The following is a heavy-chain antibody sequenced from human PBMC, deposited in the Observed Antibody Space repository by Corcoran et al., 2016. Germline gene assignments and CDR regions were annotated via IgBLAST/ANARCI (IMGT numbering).Heavy chain of an antibody. D-gene: IGHD2-15*01. CDR3: AGDVWIVVVVAATWGLGY. J-gene: IGHJ4*02. CDR1: GYTFTGYY. V-gene: IGHV1-2*02. CDR2: INPNSGGT. Sequence: QVQLVQSGAEVKKPGASVKVSCKASGYTFTGYYMHWVRQAPGQGLEWMGWINPNSGGTNYAQKFQGRVTMTRDTSISTAYMELSRLRSDDTAVYYCAGDVWIVVVVAATWGLGYWGQGTLVTVSS.